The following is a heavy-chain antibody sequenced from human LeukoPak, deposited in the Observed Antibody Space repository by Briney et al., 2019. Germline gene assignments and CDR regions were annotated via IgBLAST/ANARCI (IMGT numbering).Heavy chain of an antibody. CDR1: SGSLSGYY. D-gene: IGHD4-23*01. Sequence: SETLSLTCAVYSGSLSGYYWSWIRQPPGKGLEWIGYIYYSGSTYYNPSLKSRVTISVDTSKNQFSLKLSSVTAADTAVYYCARGDYGGSDYAFDIWGQGTMVTVSS. CDR3: ARGDYGGSDYAFDI. CDR2: IYYSGST. J-gene: IGHJ3*02. V-gene: IGHV4-30-4*01.